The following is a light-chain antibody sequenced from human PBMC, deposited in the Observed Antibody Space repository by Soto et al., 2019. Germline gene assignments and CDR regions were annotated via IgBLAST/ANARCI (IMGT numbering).Light chain of an antibody. Sequence: DIQMTQSPSFLYASVGDRVTITCRASQRISIYLNWYQHKSVKAPKLMVYAASSLQSGVPSRFTGSGSGTDFTLTNSSLQPEDFPIYYWQQSYSTPPITFGQGTRQEIK. V-gene: IGKV1-39*01. CDR3: QQSYSTPPIT. J-gene: IGKJ5*01. CDR1: QRISIY. CDR2: AAS.